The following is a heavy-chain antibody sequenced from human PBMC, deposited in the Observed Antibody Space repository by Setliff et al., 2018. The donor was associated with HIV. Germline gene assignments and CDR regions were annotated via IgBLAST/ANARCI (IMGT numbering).Heavy chain of an antibody. CDR2: SNPKSDGT. CDR1: GYSFTDYY. CDR3: ARDHCSSSGCYEYSYYGMDV. Sequence: ASVKVSCKASGYSFTDYYIHWVRQAPGQGLEWMGWSNPKSDGTNYAQKFQGWITMTRDKSISTAFMDVSRLRSDDTAVYYCARDHCSSSGCYEYSYYGMDVWGQGTTVTVSS. J-gene: IGHJ6*02. D-gene: IGHD2-2*01. V-gene: IGHV1-2*04.